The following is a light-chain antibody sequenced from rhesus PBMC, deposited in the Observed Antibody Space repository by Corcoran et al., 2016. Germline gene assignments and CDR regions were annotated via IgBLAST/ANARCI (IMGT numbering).Light chain of an antibody. V-gene: IGLV2S9*01. CDR3: CSSRSESTYI. Sequence: QSALTQPPSVSKSLGQSVTISCTGTSSDIGGYNDVSWYQQHPGTAPRLLIYDGRKRPPGISDRFSGSKSGNPASLTISGLQAEDESDYYCCSSRSESTYIFGAGTRLTVL. J-gene: IGLJ1*01. CDR2: DGR. CDR1: SSDIGGYND.